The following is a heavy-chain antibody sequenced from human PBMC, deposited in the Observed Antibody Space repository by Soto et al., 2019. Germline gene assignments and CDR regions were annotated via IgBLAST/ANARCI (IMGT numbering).Heavy chain of an antibody. V-gene: IGHV1-2*02. CDR1: GYSFTDYY. CDR2: INPNSGGT. D-gene: IGHD6-13*01. Sequence: QVQLVQSGAEVKKPGASVRVYCEASGYSFTDYYVHWVRQAPGQGLEWMGWINPNSGGTNYAQKFQGRVIMTRDTSISSAYMELSSLRSDDTAVYYCARAGIAAAGSGEYAMAVWGQGTTVTVSS. CDR3: ARAGIAAAGSGEYAMAV. J-gene: IGHJ6*02.